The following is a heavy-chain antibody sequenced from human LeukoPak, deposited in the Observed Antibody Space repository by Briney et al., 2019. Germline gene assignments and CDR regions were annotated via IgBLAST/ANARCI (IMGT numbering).Heavy chain of an antibody. V-gene: IGHV4-59*11. Sequence: SETLSLTCTVSGGSISSHYWSWIRQPPGKGLEWIGYIYYSGSTNYNPSLKSRVTISVGTCKNQFSLKLSSVTAADTAVYYCARDAHCGGDCYSGWFDPWGQGTLVTVSS. CDR3: ARDAHCGGDCYSGWFDP. CDR1: GGSISSHY. D-gene: IGHD2-21*02. J-gene: IGHJ5*02. CDR2: IYYSGST.